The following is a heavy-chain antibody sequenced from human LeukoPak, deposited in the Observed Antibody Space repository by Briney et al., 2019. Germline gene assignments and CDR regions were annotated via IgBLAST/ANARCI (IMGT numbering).Heavy chain of an antibody. D-gene: IGHD2-2*01. Sequence: GGSLRLSCAASGFAFSTYWMSWVRQPPGKGLVWVAYINHHGSDKYYVDSVRGSFTISRDNHKNSLYLQMNSLRADDTPVYFCARGRRADGVVPAARYMDVWGKGTTVTVSS. V-gene: IGHV3-7*03. J-gene: IGHJ6*03. CDR3: ARGRRADGVVPAARYMDV. CDR2: INHHGSDK. CDR1: GFAFSTYW.